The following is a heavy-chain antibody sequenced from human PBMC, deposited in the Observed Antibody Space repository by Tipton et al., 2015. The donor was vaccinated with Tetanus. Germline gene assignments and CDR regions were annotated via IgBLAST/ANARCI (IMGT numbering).Heavy chain of an antibody. J-gene: IGHJ4*02. CDR2: TYYRSRWYN. Sequence: GLVKPSQTLSLTCAISGDSVSSNRAAWNWIRQSPSRGLEWLGRTYYRSRWYNDYALSVRSRITINPDTSRNQFSLQLNSVTPEDTAVYYCARRRIVIRGVISDFGDFWGQGILVTVSS. CDR1: GDSVSSNRAA. CDR3: ARRRIVIRGVISDFGDF. V-gene: IGHV6-1*01. D-gene: IGHD3-10*01.